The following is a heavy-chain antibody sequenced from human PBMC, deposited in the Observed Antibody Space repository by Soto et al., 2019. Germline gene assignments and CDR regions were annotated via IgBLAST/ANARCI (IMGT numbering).Heavy chain of an antibody. CDR2: ISYDGSNK. CDR1: GFTFSGYG. Sequence: QVQLVESGGGVVQPGRSLRLSCAASGFTFSGYGMHWVRQAPGKGLEWVAVISYDGSNKYYADSVKGRLTISRDNSQNTLYLQMNSLRAEDTAVYYCAKGDYGGNSHTFDIWCQGTMVTVSS. V-gene: IGHV3-30*18. D-gene: IGHD4-17*01. J-gene: IGHJ3*02. CDR3: AKGDYGGNSHTFDI.